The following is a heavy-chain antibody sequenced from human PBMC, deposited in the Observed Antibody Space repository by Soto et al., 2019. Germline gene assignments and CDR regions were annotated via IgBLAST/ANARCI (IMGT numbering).Heavy chain of an antibody. CDR3: ARDLYYNWNDVGAFDI. J-gene: IGHJ3*02. V-gene: IGHV1-46*03. Sequence: QVQLVQSGAEVKKPGASVKVSCKASGYTFTSYYMHWVRQAPGQGLEWMGIINPSGGSTSYAQKFQGRVTMTRDPSKSTVYMELSSLRSEDTAVYYCARDLYYNWNDVGAFDIWGPGTMVTVSS. CDR2: INPSGGST. CDR1: GYTFTSYY. D-gene: IGHD1-20*01.